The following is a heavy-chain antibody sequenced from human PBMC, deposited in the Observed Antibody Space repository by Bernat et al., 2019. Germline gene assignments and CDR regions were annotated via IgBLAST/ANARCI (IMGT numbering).Heavy chain of an antibody. CDR2: ILNTGTT. J-gene: IGHJ4*02. V-gene: IGHV3-66*01. CDR1: GFTVSNNH. D-gene: IGHD2-21*02. CDR3: MGYGGNSV. Sequence: EVQLVASGGDLVQPGGSLRLSCAVSGFTVSNNHVSWVRQAPGKGLEWVSFILNTGTTHYADSVKGRFTISRDSSKNMVYLQMNSVRGDDTAVYYCMGYGGNSVWGQGTPVTVSS.